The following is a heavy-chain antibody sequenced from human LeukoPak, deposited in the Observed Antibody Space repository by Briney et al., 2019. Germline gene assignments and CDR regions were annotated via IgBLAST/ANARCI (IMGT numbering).Heavy chain of an antibody. V-gene: IGHV4-39*07. CDR1: GGSISSSSYY. J-gene: IGHJ5*02. Sequence: SETLSLTCTVSGGSISSSSYYWGWIRQPPGKGLEWIGSIYYSGSTYYNPSLKSRVTISVDTSKNQFSLKLSSVTAADTAVYYCARVNNYVRWFDPWGRGTLVTVSS. CDR2: IYYSGST. CDR3: ARVNNYVRWFDP. D-gene: IGHD3-10*02.